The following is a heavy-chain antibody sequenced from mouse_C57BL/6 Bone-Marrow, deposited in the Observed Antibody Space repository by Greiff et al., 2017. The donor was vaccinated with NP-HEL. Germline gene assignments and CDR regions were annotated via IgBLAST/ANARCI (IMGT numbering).Heavy chain of an antibody. CDR1: GFTFTDYY. Sequence: VQLQQSGPVLVKPGPSVKISCKASGFTFTDYYMHWVKQSPGKSLEWIGLVYPYNGGTSYNQKFKGTATLTVDTSSSTAYMELNSLTSEDSAVYYCARVSYYYGNYEGAMDYGGQGTTVTVSS. CDR3: ARVSYYYGNYEGAMDY. D-gene: IGHD2-1*01. CDR2: VYPYNGGT. J-gene: IGHJ4*01. V-gene: IGHV1-36*01.